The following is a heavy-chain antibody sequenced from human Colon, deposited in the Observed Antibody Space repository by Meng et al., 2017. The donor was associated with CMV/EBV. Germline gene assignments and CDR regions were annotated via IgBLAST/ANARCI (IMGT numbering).Heavy chain of an antibody. CDR2: IYYSGYT. Sequence: RLPFPDSGPGLSKPSETPSPTCTVSGGSISRSTYYWGWIRQTPGKGLEWIGNIYYSGYTYYNPSLKSRLTISVDTSKNQFSLKLTSVTAADTAVYYCATDYGDYYFDRWGQGTLVTVSS. CDR3: ATDYGDYYFDR. D-gene: IGHD4-17*01. J-gene: IGHJ4*02. CDR1: GGSISRSTYY. V-gene: IGHV4-39*06.